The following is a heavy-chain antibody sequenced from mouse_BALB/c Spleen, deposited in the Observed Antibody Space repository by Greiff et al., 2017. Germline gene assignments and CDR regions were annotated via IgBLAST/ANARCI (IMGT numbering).Heavy chain of an antibody. CDR2: IWAGGST. J-gene: IGHJ4*01. D-gene: IGHD2-3*01. CDR1: GFSLTSYG. CDR3: ARARRDGYYYAMDY. Sequence: VKLMESGPGLVAPSQSLSITCTVSGFSLTSYGVHWVRQPPGKGLEWLGVIWAGGSTNYNSALMSRLSISKDNSKSQVFLKMNSLQTDDTAMYYGARARRDGYYYAMDYWGQGTSVTVSS. V-gene: IGHV2-9*02.